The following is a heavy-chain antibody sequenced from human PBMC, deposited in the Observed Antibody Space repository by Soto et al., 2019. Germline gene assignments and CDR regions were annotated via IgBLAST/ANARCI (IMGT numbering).Heavy chain of an antibody. CDR3: ARDTIFGVVIPGTFDY. Sequence: GGSLRLSCEVSGFTFSMYSMSWVRQSPGKGLEWVAKIPQDGVDGHYADSVKGRFTISRDNAKNSLYLQMNSLRAEDTAVYYCARDTIFGVVIPGTFDYWGQGTLVTVSS. V-gene: IGHV3-7*01. D-gene: IGHD3-3*01. CDR1: GFTFSMYS. CDR2: IPQDGVDG. J-gene: IGHJ4*02.